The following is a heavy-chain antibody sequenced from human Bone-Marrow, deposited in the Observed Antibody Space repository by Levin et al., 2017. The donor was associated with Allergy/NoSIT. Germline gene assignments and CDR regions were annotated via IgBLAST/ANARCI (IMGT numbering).Heavy chain of an antibody. Sequence: PGESLKISCKASGLTFSYSVVQWVRQARGQRLEWLGWIFAGSGDTNYAQSFQERVTISRDMSTSTVYMELTSLTSEDTAVYYCAAAYSSGWYCDYWGQGTLVTVSS. D-gene: IGHD6-19*01. CDR2: IFAGSGDT. V-gene: IGHV1-58*01. CDR3: AAAYSSGWYCDY. CDR1: GLTFSYSV. J-gene: IGHJ4*02.